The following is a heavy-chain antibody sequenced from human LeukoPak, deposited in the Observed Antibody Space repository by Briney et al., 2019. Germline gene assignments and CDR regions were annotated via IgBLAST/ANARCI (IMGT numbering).Heavy chain of an antibody. J-gene: IGHJ4*02. CDR3: ARRIRYYYGSGSYSSPYFDY. D-gene: IGHD3-10*01. Sequence: SETLSLTCTVSGGTISSSSYYWGWIRQPPGKGLEWIGSIYYSGSTYYNPSLKSRVTISVDTSKNQFSLKLSSVTAADTAVYYCARRIRYYYGSGSYSSPYFDYWGQGTLVTVSS. CDR1: GGTISSSSYY. V-gene: IGHV4-39*01. CDR2: IYYSGST.